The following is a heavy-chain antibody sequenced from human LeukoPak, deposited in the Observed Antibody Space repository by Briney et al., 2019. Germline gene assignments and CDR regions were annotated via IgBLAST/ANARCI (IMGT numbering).Heavy chain of an antibody. Sequence: ASVKVSCKASGYTFTGYYMHWVRQAPGQGLEWMGWINPNSGGTNYAQKFQGRVTMTRDTSISTAYMELSRLRSDNTAVYYCATSGAWANWFDPWGQGTLVTVSS. CDR2: INPNSGGT. V-gene: IGHV1-2*02. CDR1: GYTFTGYY. D-gene: IGHD1-26*01. J-gene: IGHJ5*02. CDR3: ATSGAWANWFDP.